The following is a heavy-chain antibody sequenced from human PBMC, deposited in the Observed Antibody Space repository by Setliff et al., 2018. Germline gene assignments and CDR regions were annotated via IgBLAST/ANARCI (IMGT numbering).Heavy chain of an antibody. D-gene: IGHD2-2*01. CDR3: ARVVTSAFDI. Sequence: GESLKISCVGSGFTFSNFWMTWVRQAPGKGLEWVANINQGGSEKSHVDSVKGRFIISRDNAKNSLYLQMSSLRAEDTAVFYCARVVTSAFDIWGQGTMVTVSS. CDR2: INQGGSEK. J-gene: IGHJ3*02. V-gene: IGHV3-7*03. CDR1: GFTFSNFW.